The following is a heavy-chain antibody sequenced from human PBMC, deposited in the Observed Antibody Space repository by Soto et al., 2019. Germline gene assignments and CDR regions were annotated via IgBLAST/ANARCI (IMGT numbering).Heavy chain of an antibody. CDR2: INAGGGST. D-gene: IGHD4-17*01. CDR3: AHPRGYGVFDAYDM. V-gene: IGHV3-23*01. CDR1: GFTFSTYA. J-gene: IGHJ3*02. Sequence: PGGSLRLSCVASGFTFSTYAMSWVRQAPGKGLEWVSAINAGGGSTYYTDSVKGRFTISRDNSIKTLYLQMNSLRTEDTAVYYYAHPRGYGVFDAYDMWGQGSMVTVSS.